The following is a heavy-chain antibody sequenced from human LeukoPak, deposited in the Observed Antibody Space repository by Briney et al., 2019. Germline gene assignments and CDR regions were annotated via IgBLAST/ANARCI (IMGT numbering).Heavy chain of an antibody. V-gene: IGHV5-51*01. Sequence: GESLKISCKGSGYSFTSYWIGWVRQMPGKGLEGMGIIYPGDSDTRYSPSFQGQVTISADKSISTDYLQWSSLKASDTAMYYCARPGLYCSSTSCYADGGAFDIWGQGTMVTVSS. CDR3: ARPGLYCSSTSCYADGGAFDI. CDR1: GYSFTSYW. J-gene: IGHJ3*02. D-gene: IGHD2-2*01. CDR2: IYPGDSDT.